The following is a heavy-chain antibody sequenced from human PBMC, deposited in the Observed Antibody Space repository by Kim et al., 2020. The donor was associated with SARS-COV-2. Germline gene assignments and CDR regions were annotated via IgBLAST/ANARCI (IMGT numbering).Heavy chain of an antibody. Sequence: SVKVSCKASGGTFSSYAISWVRQAPGQGLEWMGGIIPIFGTANYAQKFQGRVTITADESTSTAYMELSSLRSEDTAVYYCARAHTMVRGVIISFFDSWGQGTLVTVSS. V-gene: IGHV1-69*13. CDR1: GGTFSSYA. D-gene: IGHD3-10*01. CDR3: ARAHTMVRGVIISFFDS. CDR2: IIPIFGTA. J-gene: IGHJ4*02.